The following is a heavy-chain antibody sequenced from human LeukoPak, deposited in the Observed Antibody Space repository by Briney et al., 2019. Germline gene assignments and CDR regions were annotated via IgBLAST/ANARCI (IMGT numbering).Heavy chain of an antibody. Sequence: ASVKVSCKASGGTFSSYAISWVRQAPGQGLEWMGGIIPIFGTANYAQKFQGRVTITTDESTSTAYMELSSLRSEDTAVYYCARDAISSHCSSTSCYFDYWGQGTLVTVSS. CDR1: GGTFSSYA. CDR2: IIPIFGTA. D-gene: IGHD2-2*01. V-gene: IGHV1-69*05. J-gene: IGHJ4*02. CDR3: ARDAISSHCSSTSCYFDY.